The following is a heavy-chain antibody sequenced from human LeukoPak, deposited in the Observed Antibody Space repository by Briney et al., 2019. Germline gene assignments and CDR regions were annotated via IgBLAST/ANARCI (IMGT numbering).Heavy chain of an antibody. Sequence: ASVKVSCKASGGTFSSYAIRWVRQAPGQGLEWMGRIIPILGIANSAQKFQGRVTITADKSTSTAYMELSSLRSADTAVYYCARDRRERYCGGDCYSGIDPSGQGALVTVSS. J-gene: IGHJ5*02. D-gene: IGHD2-21*02. CDR1: GGTFSSYA. CDR3: ARDRRERYCGGDCYSGIDP. V-gene: IGHV1-69*04. CDR2: IIPILGIA.